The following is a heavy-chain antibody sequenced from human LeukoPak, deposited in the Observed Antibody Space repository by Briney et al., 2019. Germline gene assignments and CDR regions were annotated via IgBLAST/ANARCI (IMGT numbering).Heavy chain of an antibody. CDR1: GGSISSYY. D-gene: IGHD5-18*01. CDR3: ARGGGGYSYGYLDY. Sequence: PSETLSLTCTVSGGSISSYYWSWIRQPPGKGLEWVGYIYYSGSTNYSPSLKSRVTISVDTSKNQFSLKLSSVTAADTAVYYCARGGGGYSYGYLDYWGQGTLVTVSS. V-gene: IGHV4-59*01. J-gene: IGHJ4*02. CDR2: IYYSGST.